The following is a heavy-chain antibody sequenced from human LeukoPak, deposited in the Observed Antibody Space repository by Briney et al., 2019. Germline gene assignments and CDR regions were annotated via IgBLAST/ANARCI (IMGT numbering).Heavy chain of an antibody. CDR1: GGSISSYY. CDR3: TRDSGTTGEVKFDP. Sequence: SETLSLTCSASGGSISSYYWSWIRQPAGKGLEWIGRIYSSGTITYNPSLQSRVTMSVDTSKSEFSLKMSSVTAADTAVYYCTRDSGTTGEVKFDPWGQGTLVAVSS. CDR2: IYSSGTI. D-gene: IGHD3-10*01. V-gene: IGHV4-4*07. J-gene: IGHJ5*02.